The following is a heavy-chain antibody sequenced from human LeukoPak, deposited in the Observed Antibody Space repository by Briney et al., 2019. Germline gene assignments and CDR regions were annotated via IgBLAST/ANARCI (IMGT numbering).Heavy chain of an antibody. CDR3: AKDSGYGDYGGEYFLH. D-gene: IGHD4-17*01. J-gene: IGHJ1*01. CDR2: ITVNSGAT. Sequence: PGGSLRLSCAASGFTFIDYAMSWVRQAPGKGLEWVSAITVNSGATYYADSVKGRFTISSDNSKSTLYLQMNSLRAEDTAVYYCAKDSGYGDYGGEYFLHWGQGTLVIVSS. V-gene: IGHV3-23*01. CDR1: GFTFIDYA.